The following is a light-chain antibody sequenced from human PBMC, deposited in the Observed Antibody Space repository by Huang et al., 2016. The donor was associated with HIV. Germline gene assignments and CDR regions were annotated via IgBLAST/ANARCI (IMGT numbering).Light chain of an antibody. Sequence: DIVMTQSPDSLAVSLGERATINCKSSQSLLYSSNNKNYLAWYQQSPEKPPNLLIYWASTRESGVPDRFSGSGSGTDFTLTISSLQAEDVAVYYCQQYYSSPITFGQGTRLEIK. V-gene: IGKV4-1*01. CDR1: QSLLYSSNNKNY. CDR3: QQYYSSPIT. J-gene: IGKJ5*01. CDR2: WAS.